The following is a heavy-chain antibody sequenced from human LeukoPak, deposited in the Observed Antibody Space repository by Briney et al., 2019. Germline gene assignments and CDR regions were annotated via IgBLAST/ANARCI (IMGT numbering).Heavy chain of an antibody. CDR3: ARGKGRIEYSSSSGSSNLLNWFDP. CDR1: GGSISSSSYY. J-gene: IGHJ5*02. D-gene: IGHD6-6*01. Sequence: SETLSLTCTVSGGSISSSSYYWGWIRQPPGKGLEWIGSIYYSGSTYYNPSLKSRVTISVDTSKNQFSLKLSSVTAADTAVYYCARGKGRIEYSSSSGSSNLLNWFDPWGQGTLVTVSS. CDR2: IYYSGST. V-gene: IGHV4-39*07.